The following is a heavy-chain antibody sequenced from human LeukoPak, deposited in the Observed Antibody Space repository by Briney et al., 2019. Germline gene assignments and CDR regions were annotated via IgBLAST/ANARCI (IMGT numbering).Heavy chain of an antibody. V-gene: IGHV3-74*01. J-gene: IGHJ4*02. CDR2: INPDGTII. D-gene: IGHD5-18*01. CDR3: AKDLSWNTADR. CDR1: GFTYTAYW. Sequence: GRSLRLSRVGSGFTYTAYWMHWFRHAPGKGPVWVSRINPDGTIINYADSVKGRFSISRDNAKNLLYLQMNGLRADDTAVYYCAKDLSWNTADRWGQGILVTVSS.